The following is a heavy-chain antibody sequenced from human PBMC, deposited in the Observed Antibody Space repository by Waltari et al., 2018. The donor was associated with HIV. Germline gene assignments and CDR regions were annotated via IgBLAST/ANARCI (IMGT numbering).Heavy chain of an antibody. J-gene: IGHJ4*02. Sequence: QGQLVASGGGVVNPGGSRRLSCARSGFTFGDSYMTWIRQAPGKGLEWPPYIRSDTDTIYHADPVKCRFTISRDNAKISIYLQMNRLRVAVPAFYSCARLTYSRRCFDYWVQGALVTVSS. D-gene: IGHD1-26*01. V-gene: IGHV3-11*01. CDR3: ARLTYSRRCFDY. CDR2: IRSDTDTI. CDR1: GFTFGDSY.